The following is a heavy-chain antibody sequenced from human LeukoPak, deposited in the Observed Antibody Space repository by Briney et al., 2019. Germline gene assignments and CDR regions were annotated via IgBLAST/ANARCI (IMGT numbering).Heavy chain of an antibody. CDR1: GGSISSSTYY. CDR2: IYYSGST. V-gene: IGHV4-39*01. CDR3: ARQMYYYDNSGYYDY. Sequence: PSGTLSLTCIVSGGSISSSTYYWGWIRQPPGKGLEWIGSIYYSGSTYYNPSLKSRVTISVDTSKNQFSLKLSSVTAADTAVYYCARQMYYYDNSGYYDYWGQGTLVTVSS. J-gene: IGHJ4*02. D-gene: IGHD3-22*01.